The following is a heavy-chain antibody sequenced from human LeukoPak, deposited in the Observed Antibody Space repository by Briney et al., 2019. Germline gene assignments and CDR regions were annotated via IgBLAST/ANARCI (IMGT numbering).Heavy chain of an antibody. CDR1: GGSISSGGYY. CDR2: IYYSGST. V-gene: IGHV4-31*03. Sequence: PSQTLSLTCTVSGGSISSGGYYWSWIRQHPGKGLDWIGYIYYSGSTYYNPSLKSRVTISVDTSKNQISLKLSSVTAADTAVYYCARDRRFGELINPPYYYGMDVWGQGTTVTVSS. J-gene: IGHJ6*02. D-gene: IGHD3-10*01. CDR3: ARDRRFGELINPPYYYGMDV.